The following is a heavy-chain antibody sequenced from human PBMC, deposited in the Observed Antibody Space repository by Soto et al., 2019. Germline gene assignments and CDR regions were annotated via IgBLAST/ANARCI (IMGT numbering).Heavy chain of an antibody. Sequence: ASVKVSCKASGYTFTSYGISWVRQAPGQGLEWMGWISAYNGNTNYAQKLQGRVTMTTDTSTSTAYMELRSLRSDDTAVYYCAIGYCSGGSCYGFDYWGQGTLVTVSS. CDR1: GYTFTSYG. J-gene: IGHJ4*02. V-gene: IGHV1-18*01. CDR3: AIGYCSGGSCYGFDY. D-gene: IGHD2-15*01. CDR2: ISAYNGNT.